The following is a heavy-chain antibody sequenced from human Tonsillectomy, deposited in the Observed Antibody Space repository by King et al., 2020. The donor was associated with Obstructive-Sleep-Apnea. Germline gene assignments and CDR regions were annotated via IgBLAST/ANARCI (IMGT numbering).Heavy chain of an antibody. CDR3: ARDQGEVVGYSYGPDYYYGMDV. J-gene: IGHJ6*02. Sequence: VQLVESGGGVVQPGRSLRLSCAASGFTFSSYAMHWVRQAPGKGLEWVAVISYDGSNKYYADSVKGRFTISRDNSKNTLYLQMNSRRAEDTAVYYCARDQGEVVGYSYGPDYYYGMDVWGQGTTVTVSS. CDR2: ISYDGSNK. CDR1: GFTFSSYA. V-gene: IGHV3-30*04. D-gene: IGHD5-18*01.